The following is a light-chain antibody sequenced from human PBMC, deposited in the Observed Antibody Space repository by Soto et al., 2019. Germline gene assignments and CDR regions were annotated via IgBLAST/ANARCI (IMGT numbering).Light chain of an antibody. Sequence: QSVLTQPASVSGSPGQSIIISCTGTSSDVDTYKYVSWYQQHPDKAPKLMIYEVSHRPSGVSDRFSGSKSGNTASLTISGLQAEDEADYYCCSYAGSTTRVLFGGGTKLTVL. J-gene: IGLJ2*01. CDR2: EVS. CDR3: CSYAGSTTRVL. V-gene: IGLV2-14*01. CDR1: SSDVDTYKY.